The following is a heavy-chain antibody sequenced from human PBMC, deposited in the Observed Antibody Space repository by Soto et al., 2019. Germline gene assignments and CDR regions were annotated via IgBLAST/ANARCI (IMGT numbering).Heavy chain of an antibody. CDR1: GFTFSSYA. Sequence: PGGSLRLSCAASGFTFSSYAMSWVRQAPGKGLEWVSAISGSGGSTYYADSVKGRFTISRDNSKNTLYLQMNSLRAEDTAVYYCAKDPSDIVVVPAALFDYWGQGTLVTVSS. J-gene: IGHJ4*02. CDR3: AKDPSDIVVVPAALFDY. CDR2: ISGSGGST. D-gene: IGHD2-2*01. V-gene: IGHV3-23*01.